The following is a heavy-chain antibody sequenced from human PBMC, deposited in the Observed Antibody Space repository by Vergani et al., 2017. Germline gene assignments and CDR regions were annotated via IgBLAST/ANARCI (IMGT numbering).Heavy chain of an antibody. J-gene: IGHJ5*02. CDR1: GFSLSTSGVG. CDR2: IYWNDDK. Sequence: QITLKESGPTLVKPTQTLTLTCTFSGFSLSTSGVGVGWIRQPPGKALEWLALIYWNDDKRYSPSLKSRLTITKDTSKNQVVLTMTNMDPVDTATYYCARGLITRVRGVIRTDSNWFDPWGQGTLVTVSS. D-gene: IGHD3-10*01. CDR3: ARGLITRVRGVIRTDSNWFDP. V-gene: IGHV2-5*01.